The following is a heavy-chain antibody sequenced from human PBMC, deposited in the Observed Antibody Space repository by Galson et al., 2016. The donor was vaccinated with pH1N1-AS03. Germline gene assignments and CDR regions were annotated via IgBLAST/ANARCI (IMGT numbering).Heavy chain of an antibody. V-gene: IGHV3-53*01. J-gene: IGHJ4*02. CDR3: AREPWGSTQGEY. D-gene: IGHD3-16*01. CDR2: IYGGGDT. CDR1: GFTINNNY. Sequence: SLRLSCAASGFTINNNYMSWVRQAPGKGLEWVSVIYGGGDTFYADSVKGRFTISLYNSKNTVYLQMNSLRVEDTAVYYCAREPWGSTQGEYWGQGTLVTVSS.